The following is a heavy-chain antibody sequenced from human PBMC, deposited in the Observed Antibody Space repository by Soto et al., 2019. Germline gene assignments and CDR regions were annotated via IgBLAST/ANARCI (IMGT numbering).Heavy chain of an antibody. J-gene: IGHJ3*02. V-gene: IGHV4-59*01. Sequence: SETLSLTCTVSGASISSSYWSWIRQSPVKGLEWIGYVYYSGSTNYNPSLKSRVTISVDTSKNQFSLKLSSVTAADTAVYYCARGYYDSRGQSNTFDIWGQGTMLTVSS. CDR1: GASISSSY. CDR2: VYYSGST. CDR3: ARGYYDSRGQSNTFDI. D-gene: IGHD3-22*01.